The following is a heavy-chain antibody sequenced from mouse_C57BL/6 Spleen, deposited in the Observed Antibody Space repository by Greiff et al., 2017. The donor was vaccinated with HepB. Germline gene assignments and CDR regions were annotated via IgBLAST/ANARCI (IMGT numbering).Heavy chain of an antibody. D-gene: IGHD1-1*01. CDR1: GYTFTDYY. Sequence: QVQLKESGAELVRPGASVKLSCKASGYTFTDYYINWVKQRPGQGLEWIARIYPGSGNTYYNEKFKGKATLTAEKSSSTAYMQLSSLTSEDSAVYFCARTPYNDGSATGDYWGQGTTLTVSS. J-gene: IGHJ2*01. CDR3: ARTPYNDGSATGDY. CDR2: IYPGSGNT. V-gene: IGHV1-76*01.